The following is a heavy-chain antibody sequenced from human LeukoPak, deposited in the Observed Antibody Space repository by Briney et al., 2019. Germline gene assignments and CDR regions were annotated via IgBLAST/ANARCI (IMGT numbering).Heavy chain of an antibody. D-gene: IGHD2-8*02. J-gene: IGHJ5*02. CDR2: IKSKTDGGTT. Sequence: GGSLRLSCAASGFTFSNAWMSWVRQAPGHGVECVGCIKSKTDGGTTDYAAPVKDRITISRDDSKNTLYLQMNSLKTEDTAVYYCTTGLVSWGQGTLVTVSS. V-gene: IGHV3-15*01. CDR1: GFTFSNAW. CDR3: TTGLVS.